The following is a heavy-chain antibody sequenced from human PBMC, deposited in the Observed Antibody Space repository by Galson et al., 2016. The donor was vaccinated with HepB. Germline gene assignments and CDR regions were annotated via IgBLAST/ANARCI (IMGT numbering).Heavy chain of an antibody. CDR1: GASINSGDYS. CDR3: ARESRDFSSGYYTPFDF. D-gene: IGHD3-3*01. CDR2: IFHTGRT. Sequence: TLSLTCVVSGASINSGDYSWSWIRQPPGKGLEWIGNIFHTGRTYYNPSLRSRLSLSLDGSKNQFSLRLTSVTAADTALYFCARESRDFSSGYYTPFDFWGQGTLVTVSS. J-gene: IGHJ4*02. V-gene: IGHV4-30-2*01.